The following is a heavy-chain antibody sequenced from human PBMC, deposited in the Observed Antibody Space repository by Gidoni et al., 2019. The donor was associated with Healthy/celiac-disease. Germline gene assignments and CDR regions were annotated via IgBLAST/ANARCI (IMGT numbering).Heavy chain of an antibody. V-gene: IGHV3-23*01. CDR2: ISGSGGSP. CDR1: GFTFSSYA. CDR3: AKDWHYDSSGYYY. Sequence: EVQLLESGGGLVQPGGSLRLSCAASGFTFSSYAMSWVRQAPGEGLEWVSTISGSGGSPYYADSVKGRFTISRDNSKNTLYLQMNSLRAEDTAVYYCAKDWHYDSSGYYYWGQGTLVTVSS. J-gene: IGHJ4*02. D-gene: IGHD3-22*01.